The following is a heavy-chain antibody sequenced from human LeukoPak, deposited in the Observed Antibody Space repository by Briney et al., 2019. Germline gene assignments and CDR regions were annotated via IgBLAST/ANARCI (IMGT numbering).Heavy chain of an antibody. Sequence: SETLSLTCTVSGGSISSYYWSWLRQPAGKGLEWIGRIYTSGSTNYNPSLKSRVTMSVDTSKNQFSLKLSSVTAADTAVYYCARLCSGGSCYGWFDPWGQGTLVTVSS. J-gene: IGHJ5*02. CDR3: ARLCSGGSCYGWFDP. CDR1: GGSISSYY. CDR2: IYTSGST. D-gene: IGHD2-15*01. V-gene: IGHV4-4*07.